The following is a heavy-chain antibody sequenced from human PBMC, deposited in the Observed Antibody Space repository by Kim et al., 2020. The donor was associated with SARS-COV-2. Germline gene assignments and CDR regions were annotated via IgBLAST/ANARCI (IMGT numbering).Heavy chain of an antibody. CDR2: ISSSGTTI. Sequence: GGSLRLSCAASGITFTNNEMNWVRQAPGKGLEWVSYISSSGTTIYYANSVKGRFTISRDNAKNSLFLQMNSLRAEDTAVYYCARGLRGKGFDIWGQGTMVTVSS. CDR3: ARGLRGKGFDI. D-gene: IGHD4-17*01. CDR1: GITFTNNE. V-gene: IGHV3-48*03. J-gene: IGHJ3*02.